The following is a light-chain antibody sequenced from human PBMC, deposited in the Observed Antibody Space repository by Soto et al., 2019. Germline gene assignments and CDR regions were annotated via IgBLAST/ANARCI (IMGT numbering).Light chain of an antibody. CDR3: QQRSNWPPT. J-gene: IGKJ5*01. CDR2: DAS. V-gene: IGKV3-11*01. Sequence: IVLTHSPDTLSLSPGERATVSCMASQSVSSYLAWYQQKPGQAPRLLIYDASNRATGIPARFSGSGSGTDFTLTISSLEPDDFAVYYCQQRSNWPPTFGQGTRLE. CDR1: QSVSSY.